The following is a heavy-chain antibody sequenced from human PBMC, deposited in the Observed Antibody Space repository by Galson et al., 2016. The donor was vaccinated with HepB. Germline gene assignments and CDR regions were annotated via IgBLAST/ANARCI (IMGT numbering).Heavy chain of an antibody. V-gene: IGHV3-30*18. CDR3: AKDLKRSSGSYYYYAMDV. CDR1: GFTFSSYG. CDR2: ISYDGTNK. Sequence: SLRLSCAASGFTFSSYGMHWVRQAPGKGLEWVAIISYDGTNKDYADSGKGRFSTSRDNSKNTLYLQMNILRVQDTAVYYCAKDLKRSSGSYYYYAMDVWGRGTTVTVSS. J-gene: IGHJ6*02. D-gene: IGHD1-26*01.